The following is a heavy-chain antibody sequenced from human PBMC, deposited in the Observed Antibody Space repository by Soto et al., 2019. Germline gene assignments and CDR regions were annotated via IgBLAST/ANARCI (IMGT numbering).Heavy chain of an antibody. V-gene: IGHV3-23*01. Sequence: EVQLLESGGGLVQPGGSLRLSCAASGFTFSSYAMSWVRQAPGKGLEWVSAISGSGGSTYYADSVKGRFTISRDKSKNPLYLQMNSLRAEDTAVYYCEKFVPSGWEPAFAFDIWGQGTMVTVSS. CDR2: ISGSGGST. D-gene: IGHD1-26*01. CDR3: EKFVPSGWEPAFAFDI. J-gene: IGHJ3*02. CDR1: GFTFSSYA.